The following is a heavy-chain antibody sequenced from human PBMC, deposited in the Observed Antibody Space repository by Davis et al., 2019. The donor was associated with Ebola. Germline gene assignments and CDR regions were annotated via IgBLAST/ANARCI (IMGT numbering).Heavy chain of an antibody. D-gene: IGHD2-15*01. J-gene: IGHJ4*02. CDR1: GYTFTSYG. Sequence: ASVKASCKASGYTFTSYGISWVRQAPGQGLEWMGLISAYNGNTNYAQKLQGRVTMTTDTSTSTAYMELRSLRSDDTAVYYCARDRGMVVAANTADYWGQGTLVTVSS. CDR2: ISAYNGNT. V-gene: IGHV1-18*01. CDR3: ARDRGMVVAANTADY.